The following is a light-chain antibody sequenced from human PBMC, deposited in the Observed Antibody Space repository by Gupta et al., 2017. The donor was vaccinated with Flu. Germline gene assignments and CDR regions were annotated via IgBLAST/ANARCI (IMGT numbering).Light chain of an antibody. CDR1: QSVLYSSNNKNY. Sequence: IVMTQSPDSLAVSLRERATTNCKSSQSVLYSSNNKNYLAWYQQKPGQPPKLLIYWASTRESGVPDRFSGSGSGTDFTLTISSLQAEDVAVYYCQQYYSTPLTFGGGTKVEIK. CDR2: WAS. V-gene: IGKV4-1*01. CDR3: QQYYSTPLT. J-gene: IGKJ4*01.